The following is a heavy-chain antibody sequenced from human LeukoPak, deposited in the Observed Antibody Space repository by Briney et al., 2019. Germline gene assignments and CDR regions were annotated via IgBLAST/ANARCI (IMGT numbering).Heavy chain of an antibody. CDR1: GFTFSSYG. J-gene: IGHJ6*02. Sequence: GGSLRLSCAASGFTFSSYGMHWVRQAPGKGLEWVAVISYDGSNKYYADSVKGRFTISRDNSKNTLYLQMNSLRAEDTAVYYCAKTHPIVYYYGSGRGGMDVWGQGTTVTVSS. V-gene: IGHV3-30*18. CDR3: AKTHPIVYYYGSGRGGMDV. D-gene: IGHD3-10*01. CDR2: ISYDGSNK.